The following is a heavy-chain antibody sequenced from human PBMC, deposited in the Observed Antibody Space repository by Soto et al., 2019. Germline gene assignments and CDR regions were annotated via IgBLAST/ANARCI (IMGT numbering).Heavy chain of an antibody. CDR1: GVSISSYY. Sequence: LETLSLTCTVSGVSISSYYWILIRQPPGKGLEWIGYIYYSGSTNYNPSLKSRVTISVDTSKNQFSLKLSSVTAADTAVYYCARMDCSGGSCFGNWFDPWGQGTLVTVSS. CDR3: ARMDCSGGSCFGNWFDP. J-gene: IGHJ5*02. D-gene: IGHD2-15*01. CDR2: IYYSGST. V-gene: IGHV4-59*01.